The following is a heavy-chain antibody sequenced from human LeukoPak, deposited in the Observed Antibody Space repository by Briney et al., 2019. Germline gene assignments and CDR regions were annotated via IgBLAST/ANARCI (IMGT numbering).Heavy chain of an antibody. CDR2: LYHSGST. CDR1: GFSIGSGFY. D-gene: IGHD5-12*01. V-gene: IGHV4-38-2*02. Sequence: SETLSLTCSVSGFSIGSGFYWGWIRQSPRKGLEWIGSLYHSGSTYSNPSFKSRISMSVDTSRNHFSLKLLSVTAADTAVYYCARDQSSVHTGSLRYWGQGTLVTVSS. J-gene: IGHJ4*02. CDR3: ARDQSSVHTGSLRY.